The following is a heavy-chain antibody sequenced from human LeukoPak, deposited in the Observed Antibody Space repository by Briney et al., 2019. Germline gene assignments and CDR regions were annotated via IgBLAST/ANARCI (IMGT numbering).Heavy chain of an antibody. CDR2: FDPEDGEA. D-gene: IGHD3-16*02. J-gene: IGHJ4*02. V-gene: IGHV1-24*01. CDR1: GYTLTELS. Sequence: ASVKVSCKVSGYTLTELSMHWVRQAPGKGLEWMGGFDPEDGEAIYAQKFQGRVTMTEDTSTDTAYMELSSLRSEDTAVYYCATGGSGGSSWYDYVWGSYRPPWKGRYFDYWGQGTLVTVSS. CDR3: ATGGSGGSSWYDYVWGSYRPPWKGRYFDY.